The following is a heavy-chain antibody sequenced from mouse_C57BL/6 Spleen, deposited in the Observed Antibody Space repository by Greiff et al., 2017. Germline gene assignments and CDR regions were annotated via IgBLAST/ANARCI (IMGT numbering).Heavy chain of an antibody. CDR2: IDPSDSYT. Sequence: VQLQQPGAELVKPGASVKLSCKASGYTFTSYWMQWVKQRPGQGLEWIGEIDPSDSYTNYNQKFKGQATLTVDTSSSTAYMQLSSLTSEDSAVYYCARAYGSSWYFDVWGTGTTVTVSS. CDR1: GYTFTSYW. V-gene: IGHV1-50*01. CDR3: ARAYGSSWYFDV. J-gene: IGHJ1*03. D-gene: IGHD1-1*01.